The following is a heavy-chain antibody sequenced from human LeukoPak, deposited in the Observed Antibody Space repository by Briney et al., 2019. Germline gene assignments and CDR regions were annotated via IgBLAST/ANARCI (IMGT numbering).Heavy chain of an antibody. D-gene: IGHD3-10*01. CDR2: IYYSGST. J-gene: IGHJ4*02. CDR3: ARGTYYGSGSYGFYYFDY. V-gene: IGHV4-31*02. Sequence: XXIRQHXXXGXEWIGYIYYSGSTYYNPSLKSRVTISVDTSKNQFSLKLSSVTAADTAVYYCARGTYYGSGSYGFYYFDYWGQGTLVTVSS.